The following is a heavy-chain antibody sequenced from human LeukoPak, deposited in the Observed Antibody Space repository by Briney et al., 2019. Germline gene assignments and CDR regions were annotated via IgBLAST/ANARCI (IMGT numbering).Heavy chain of an antibody. V-gene: IGHV3-11*01. Sequence: PAGTLSLSCAASGFTFSDYYMYWIRLAPAKGLERVSYIRSSGSTIYYANSVKGRCTISRDNANNSPYLQMHSLGADDTAAYYCGSVSSGSCFDYWGQGTLVTVSS. J-gene: IGHJ4*02. CDR1: GFTFSDYY. CDR2: IRSSGSTI. D-gene: IGHD5-12*01. CDR3: GSVSSGSCFDY.